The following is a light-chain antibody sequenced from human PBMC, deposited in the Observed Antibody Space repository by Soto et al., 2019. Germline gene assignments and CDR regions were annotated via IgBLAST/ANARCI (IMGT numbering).Light chain of an antibody. CDR2: DAS. CDR3: QQNDNLPIT. V-gene: IGKV1-33*01. CDR1: QDINNY. Sequence: DTQMTQSPSSLSASVGDRVTITCQASQDINNYLNWYEQKPGKAPKLLIYDASNLKTGVPSRFSGSGSGTDFTFTISSLQPEDIATYYCQQNDNLPITFGQGTRLEIK. J-gene: IGKJ5*01.